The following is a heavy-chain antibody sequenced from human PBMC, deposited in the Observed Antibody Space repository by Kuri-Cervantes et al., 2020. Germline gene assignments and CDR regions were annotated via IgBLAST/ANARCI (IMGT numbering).Heavy chain of an antibody. Sequence: GESLKISCAASGFTFSSYAMSWVRQAPGKGLEWVSVISGSGGSTYYADSVKGRFTISRDNAKNSLYLQMNSLRAEDTAVYYCARDLTIFGVVPYYGMDVWGQGTTVTVSS. J-gene: IGHJ6*02. CDR3: ARDLTIFGVVPYYGMDV. V-gene: IGHV3-23*01. CDR1: GFTFSSYA. CDR2: ISGSGGST. D-gene: IGHD3-3*01.